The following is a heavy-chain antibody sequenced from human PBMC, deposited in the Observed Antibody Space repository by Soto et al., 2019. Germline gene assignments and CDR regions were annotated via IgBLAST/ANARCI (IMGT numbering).Heavy chain of an antibody. CDR3: AKDSRSGDYGDFNWFDP. CDR1: GFTFDDFA. CDR2: ISWNSGTI. D-gene: IGHD4-17*01. Sequence: GGSLRLSCAASGFTFDDFAMHWVRRAPGKGLEWVSGISWNSGTIAYADSVKGRFTISRDNAKNSLSLQMNSLKPEDTALYYCAKDSRSGDYGDFNWFDPWGQGTLVTVS. J-gene: IGHJ5*02. V-gene: IGHV3-9*01.